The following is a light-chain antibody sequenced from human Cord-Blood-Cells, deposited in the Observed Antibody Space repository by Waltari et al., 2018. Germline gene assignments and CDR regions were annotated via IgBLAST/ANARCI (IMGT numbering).Light chain of an antibody. Sequence: QSALTPPPSVSGSPGQSVTLSCTGTSSDVGGYNYVSWYQQHPGKAPKLMIYDVSKRPSGVPDRFSGSKSGNTASLTISGLQAEDEADYYCCSYAGSYTFVVFGGGTKLTVL. CDR1: SSDVGGYNY. J-gene: IGLJ2*01. CDR3: CSYAGSYTFVV. V-gene: IGLV2-11*01. CDR2: DVS.